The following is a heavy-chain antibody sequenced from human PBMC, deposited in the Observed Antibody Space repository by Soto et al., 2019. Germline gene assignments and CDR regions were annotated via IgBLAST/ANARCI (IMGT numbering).Heavy chain of an antibody. V-gene: IGHV1-69*13. D-gene: IGHD2-15*01. Sequence: AVKVSCKASGGTFSSYAISWVRQAPGQGLEWMGGIIPIFGTANYAQKFQGRVTITADESTSTAYMELSSLRSEDTAVYYCARGDRLQDYYYYYGMDVWGQGTTVTVSS. CDR1: GGTFSSYA. J-gene: IGHJ6*02. CDR2: IIPIFGTA. CDR3: ARGDRLQDYYYYYGMDV.